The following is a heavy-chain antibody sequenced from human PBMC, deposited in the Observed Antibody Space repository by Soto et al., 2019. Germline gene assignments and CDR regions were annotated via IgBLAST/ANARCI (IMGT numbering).Heavy chain of an antibody. CDR1: GFTFTSYD. V-gene: IGHV3-30*18. Sequence: QVQLVESGGGVVQPGRSLRISCAASGFTFTSYDIYWVRQAPGKGLEWVAVTSYDGRSSYYTDSVKGRFTISRDNSKNTLYLQMNSQRAEDTAMYYCAKLFGLVIVDWGQGNLVTVSS. CDR3: AKLFGLVIVD. J-gene: IGHJ4*02. CDR2: TSYDGRSS. D-gene: IGHD3-3*01.